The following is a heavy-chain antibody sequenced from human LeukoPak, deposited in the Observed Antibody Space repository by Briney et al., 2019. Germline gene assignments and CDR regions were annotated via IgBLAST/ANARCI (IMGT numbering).Heavy chain of an antibody. J-gene: IGHJ4*02. V-gene: IGHV4-34*01. CDR2: INHSGST. CDR1: GGSFSGYY. Sequence: PSETLSLTCAVYGGSFSGYYWSWIRQPPGKGLEWIGEINHSGSTNYNPSLKSRVTISVDTSKNQFSLKLSSVTAADTAVYYCARGRWDYVWGSYRSYYFDYWGQATLVTVSS. D-gene: IGHD3-16*02. CDR3: ARGRWDYVWGSYRSYYFDY.